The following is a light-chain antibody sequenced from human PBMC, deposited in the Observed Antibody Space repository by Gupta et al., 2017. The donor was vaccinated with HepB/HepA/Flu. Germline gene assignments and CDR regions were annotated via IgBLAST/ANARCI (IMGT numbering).Light chain of an antibody. Sequence: IVMTQSPPSLPVTPGEPASISFSSSQNLLHSNGNNYLEWYLQKPGQSPQLLIHLGSSRASGVPDRFSGRGAGTDYTLKISIVDAEDVGVYYCREALQFPYIFGQGTKSEIK. V-gene: IGKV2-28*01. CDR1: QNLLHSNGNNY. CDR2: LGS. J-gene: IGKJ2*01. CDR3: REALQFPYI.